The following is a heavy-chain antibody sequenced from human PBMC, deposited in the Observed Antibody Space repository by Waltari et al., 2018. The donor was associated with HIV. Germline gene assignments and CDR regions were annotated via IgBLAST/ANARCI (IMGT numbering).Heavy chain of an antibody. J-gene: IGHJ4*02. CDR2: INNDGTST. CDR1: GFTSDLTFSSFW. Sequence: DVQLVESGGGLVQPGGSLRLSCVASGFTSDLTFSSFWMHWLRQVPEKGLVGVARINNDGTSTYYSNSVRGRFTISRDNAKNTLYLQMNNVRADDTGSYYCARSWSGSFDYWGQGALVSVS. D-gene: IGHD3-3*01. V-gene: IGHV3-74*01. CDR3: ARSWSGSFDY.